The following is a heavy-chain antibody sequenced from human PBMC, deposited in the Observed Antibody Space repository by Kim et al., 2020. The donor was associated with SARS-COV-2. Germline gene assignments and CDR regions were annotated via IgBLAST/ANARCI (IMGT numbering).Heavy chain of an antibody. V-gene: IGHV1-8*01. D-gene: IGHD1-26*01. CDR3: ARSGSYPSHDAFDI. Sequence: QKFQGRVTMTRNTSISTAYMELSSLRSEDTAVYYCARSGSYPSHDAFDIWGQGTMVTVSS. J-gene: IGHJ3*02.